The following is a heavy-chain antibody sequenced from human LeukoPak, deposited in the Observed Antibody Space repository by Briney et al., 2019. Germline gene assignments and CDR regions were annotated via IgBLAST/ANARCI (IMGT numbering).Heavy chain of an antibody. J-gene: IGHJ5*02. CDR3: AKDGGYSGYDYDSGWFDP. CDR1: GFTFTTYW. CDR2: ISGDGGST. Sequence: PGGSLRLSCVASGFTFTTYWMHWVRQAPGKGLEWVSLISGDGGSTYYADSVKGRFTISRDNSKNSLYLQMNSLRTEDTALYYCAKDGGYSGYDYDSGWFDPWGQGTLVTVSS. D-gene: IGHD5-12*01. V-gene: IGHV3-43*02.